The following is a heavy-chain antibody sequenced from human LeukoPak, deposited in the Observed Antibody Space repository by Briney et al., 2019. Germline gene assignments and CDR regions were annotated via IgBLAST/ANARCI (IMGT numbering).Heavy chain of an antibody. CDR1: GGSISSSDSY. CDR2: IYYSGST. CDR3: ARDLYYYGSGSHPEAYGMDV. D-gene: IGHD3-10*01. V-gene: IGHV4-30-4*01. J-gene: IGHJ6*02. Sequence: PSETLSLTCTVSGGSISSSDSYWSWVRQPPGKGLEWIGYIYYSGSTYYNPSLKSRVTISVDTSKNQFSLKLSSVTAADTAVYYCARDLYYYGSGSHPEAYGMDVWGQGTTVTVSS.